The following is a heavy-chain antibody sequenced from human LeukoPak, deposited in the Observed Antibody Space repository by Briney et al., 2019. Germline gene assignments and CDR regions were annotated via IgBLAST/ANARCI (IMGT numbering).Heavy chain of an antibody. CDR3: AKYQFNSYSGSWSYYYGMDV. D-gene: IGHD6-13*01. J-gene: IGHJ6*02. Sequence: PGGSLRLSCAASGFTFSSYAMSWVRQAPGKGLEWVSAISGSGGSTYYADSVKGRFTISRDNSKNTLYLQMNSLRAEDTAVYYCAKYQFNSYSGSWSYYYGMDVWGQGTTVTVSS. V-gene: IGHV3-23*01. CDR1: GFTFSSYA. CDR2: ISGSGGST.